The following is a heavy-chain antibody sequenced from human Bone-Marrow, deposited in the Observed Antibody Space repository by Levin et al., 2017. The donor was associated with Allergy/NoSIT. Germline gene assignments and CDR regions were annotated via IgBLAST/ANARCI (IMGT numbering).Heavy chain of an antibody. Sequence: PGGSLRLSCEASGFTFRDYGIHWVRQAPGKGLEWVAVISPDGKSESYVDSVTGRFTISRDNSKNTLSLQMTSLRAEDTAVYYCAKAAVTSYYYYHGMDVWGQGTTVAVSS. D-gene: IGHD1-1*01. CDR2: ISPDGKSE. V-gene: IGHV3-30*18. CDR1: GFTFRDYG. CDR3: AKAAVTSYYYYHGMDV. J-gene: IGHJ6*02.